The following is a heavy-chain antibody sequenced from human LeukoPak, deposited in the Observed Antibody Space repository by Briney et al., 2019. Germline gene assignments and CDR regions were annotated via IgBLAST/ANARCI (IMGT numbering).Heavy chain of an antibody. Sequence: PSETLSLTCTVSGGSINSYYWSWIRQPPGKGLECIGYIHYTGSTNYNPSLKSRVTISVDTSKSQFSLKLSSVAAADTAIYYCARGGYYGSGNDFRFDPWGQGTLVTVSS. V-gene: IGHV4-59*01. J-gene: IGHJ5*02. CDR1: GGSINSYY. CDR3: ARGGYYGSGNDFRFDP. CDR2: IHYTGST. D-gene: IGHD3-10*01.